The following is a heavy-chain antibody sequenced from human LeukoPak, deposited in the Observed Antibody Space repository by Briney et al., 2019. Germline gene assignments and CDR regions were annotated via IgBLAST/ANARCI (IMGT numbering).Heavy chain of an antibody. D-gene: IGHD2-2*03. Sequence: PSETLSLTCTVSGGSISSYYWSWIRQPPGKGLEWIGYIYYSGSTNYNPSLKSRVTISVDTSKNQFSLKLSSVTAADTAVYYCERLGGYCSSTSCYRYYYYYMDVWGKGTTVTVSS. V-gene: IGHV4-59*08. CDR1: GGSISSYY. CDR3: ERLGGYCSSTSCYRYYYYYMDV. CDR2: IYYSGST. J-gene: IGHJ6*03.